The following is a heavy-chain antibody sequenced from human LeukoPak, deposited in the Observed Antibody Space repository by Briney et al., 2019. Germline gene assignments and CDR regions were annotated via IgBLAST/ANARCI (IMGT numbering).Heavy chain of an antibody. Sequence: PSETLSLTCTVSGGSISSYYWSWIRQPPGKGLEWIGYIYYSGSTNYNPSLKSRVTIPVDTSKNQFSLKLSSVTAADTAVYYCARAPYCSSTSCYDGPYYFDYWGQGTLVTVSS. CDR3: ARAPYCSSTSCYDGPYYFDY. D-gene: IGHD2-2*01. J-gene: IGHJ4*02. CDR2: IYYSGST. V-gene: IGHV4-59*01. CDR1: GGSISSYY.